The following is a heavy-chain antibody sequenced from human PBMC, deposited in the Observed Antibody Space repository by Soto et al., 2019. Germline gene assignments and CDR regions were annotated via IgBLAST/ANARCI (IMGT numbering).Heavy chain of an antibody. CDR2: ISGSVGST. V-gene: IGHV3-23*01. CDR1: GFTFSNYA. CDR3: SKAGGAAGTVDYFDY. J-gene: IGHJ4*02. D-gene: IGHD6-13*01. Sequence: GGSLRLSCAASGFTFSNYAINWVRQSPGKGLEWVSVISGSVGSTYYADSVKGRFTITRDNSKNTLYLQMNSLRAEDTAVYYCSKAGGAAGTVDYFDYWGQGTLVTVSS.